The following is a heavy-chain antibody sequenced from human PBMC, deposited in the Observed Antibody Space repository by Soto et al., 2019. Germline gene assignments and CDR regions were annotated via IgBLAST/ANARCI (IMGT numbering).Heavy chain of an antibody. CDR3: AKGSNGWHDWFDP. CDR2: ISGNSGTT. Sequence: EVQLLESGGGLVQPGGSLRLSCAGSGFTFSSYAMSWVRHAPGKGLEWVSAISGNSGTTYYADSVKGRFTISRDNSKNTLYLQMSSLRAEDTAVYYCAKGSNGWHDWFDPWGQGTLVTVSS. J-gene: IGHJ5*02. CDR1: GFTFSSYA. D-gene: IGHD6-19*01. V-gene: IGHV3-23*01.